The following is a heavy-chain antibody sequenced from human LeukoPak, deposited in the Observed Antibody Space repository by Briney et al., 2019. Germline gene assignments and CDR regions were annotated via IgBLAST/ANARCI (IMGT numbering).Heavy chain of an antibody. CDR1: GGSFSGYY. D-gene: IGHD5-24*01. CDR2: INHSGST. J-gene: IGHJ4*02. V-gene: IGHV4-34*01. CDR3: ARLSRDGYKNDY. Sequence: SETLSLTCAVYGGSFSGYYWSWIRQPPGKGLEWIGEINHSGSTNYNPSLKSRVTISVDTSKNQFSLKLSSVTAADTAVYYCARLSRDGYKNDYWGQGTLVTVSS.